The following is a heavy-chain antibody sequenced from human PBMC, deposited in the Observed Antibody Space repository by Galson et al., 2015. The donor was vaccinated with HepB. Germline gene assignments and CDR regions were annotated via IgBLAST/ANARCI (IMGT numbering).Heavy chain of an antibody. CDR2: ISTSGGTI. D-gene: IGHD5-18*01. CDR1: GFTFSSYE. V-gene: IGHV3-48*03. CDR3: AREERYNFGYDY. Sequence: SLRLSCAASGFTFSSYEMNWVRQAPGKGLEWVSYISTSGGTIYYADSVKGRFTISRDNAKNSLYLQMNSLRDEDTAIYYCAREERYNFGYDYWGQGTLVTVSS. J-gene: IGHJ4*02.